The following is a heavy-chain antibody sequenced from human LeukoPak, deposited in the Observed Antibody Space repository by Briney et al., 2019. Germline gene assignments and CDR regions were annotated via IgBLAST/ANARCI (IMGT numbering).Heavy chain of an antibody. J-gene: IGHJ4*02. CDR2: IYSGGST. Sequence: GGSLRLSCAASGYTVSSNCMNWVRQAPGKGLEWVSVIYSGGSTFYADSVKGRFTISRDNSNNTLYLQMNSLRAEDTAVYYCARDYSRPIQGAGLNYWGQGTLVTVSS. CDR3: ARDYSRPIQGAGLNY. V-gene: IGHV3-53*01. CDR1: GYTVSSNC. D-gene: IGHD4-11*01.